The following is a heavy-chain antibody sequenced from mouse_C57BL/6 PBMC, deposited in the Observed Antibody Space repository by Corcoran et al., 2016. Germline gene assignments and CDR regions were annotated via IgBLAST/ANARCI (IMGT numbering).Heavy chain of an antibody. CDR3: ARNLGPSYWYFDV. D-gene: IGHD2-14*01. J-gene: IGHJ1*03. CDR1: GYTFTSYG. CDR2: IYPRSGNT. V-gene: IGHV1-81*01. Sequence: QVQLQQSGAELARPGASVKLSCKASGYTFTSYGISWVKQRTGQGLEWIGEIYPRSGNTYYNEKFKGKATLTADKSSSTAYMELRSLTSEDSAVYFCARNLGPSYWYFDVWGTGTTVTVSS.